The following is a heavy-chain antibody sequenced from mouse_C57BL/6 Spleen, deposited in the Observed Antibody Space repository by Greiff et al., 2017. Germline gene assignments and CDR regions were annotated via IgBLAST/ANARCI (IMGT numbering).Heavy chain of an antibody. CDR3: ARGVDGLFDY. CDR2: INPNYGTT. CDR1: GSSFTDYN. Sequence: EVQRVESGPELVKPGASVKISCKASGSSFTDYNMNWVKQSNGKSLEWIGVINPNYGTTSYNQNFKGKATLTVDKSSSTAYMWLNSLTSEDSAVYYCARGVDGLFDYWGQGTTLTVSA. V-gene: IGHV1-39*01. D-gene: IGHD2-3*01. J-gene: IGHJ2*01.